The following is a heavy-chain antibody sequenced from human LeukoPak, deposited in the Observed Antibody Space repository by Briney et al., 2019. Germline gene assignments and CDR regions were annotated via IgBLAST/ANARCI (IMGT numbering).Heavy chain of an antibody. Sequence: PGGSLRLSCEASGFTFSDYYIHWVRQAPGKGLVWVSRINSDGTGTTYADSAKGRCPISRDNAKNTMFLQMNSLRAEDTAVYYCVRVPYWGQGTLVTVS. CDR1: GFTFSDYY. V-gene: IGHV3-74*01. CDR2: INSDGTGT. J-gene: IGHJ4*02. CDR3: VRVPY.